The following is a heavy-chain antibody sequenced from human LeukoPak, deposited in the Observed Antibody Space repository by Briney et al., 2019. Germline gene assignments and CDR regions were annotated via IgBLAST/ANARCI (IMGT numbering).Heavy chain of an antibody. J-gene: IGHJ4*02. CDR2: INSDGTST. Sequence: GGSLRLSCAASGFTFSNHWLHWVRQAPGKGLVWVSRINSDGTSTIYADSVKGRFTISRDNAKSTVYLQMNSLRAEDTAVYYCARPYGGEGYWGQGTLVTVSS. CDR3: ARPYGGEGY. V-gene: IGHV3-74*01. CDR1: GFTFSNHW. D-gene: IGHD4-23*01.